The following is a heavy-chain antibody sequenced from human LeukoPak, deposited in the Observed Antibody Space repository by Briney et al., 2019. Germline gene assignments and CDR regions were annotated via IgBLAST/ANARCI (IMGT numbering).Heavy chain of an antibody. CDR3: AKDSFTYYYDSSGSFFDY. CDR2: INGDGRNI. Sequence: GGSLRLSCVASGFTFSSYWMHWVRQDPRKGLVWVSRINGDGRNINYADSVRGRFTISRDNAKNTLYLQMNTLRVEDTAVYYCAKDSFTYYYDSSGSFFDYWGQGTLVTVSS. V-gene: IGHV3-74*01. J-gene: IGHJ4*02. CDR1: GFTFSSYW. D-gene: IGHD3-22*01.